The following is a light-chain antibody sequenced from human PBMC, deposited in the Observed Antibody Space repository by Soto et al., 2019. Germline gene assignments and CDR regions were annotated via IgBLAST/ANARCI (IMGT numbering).Light chain of an antibody. V-gene: IGKV1-5*03. CDR2: KAS. CDR1: QSISSW. CDR3: QQYTSYMWT. Sequence: DIQMTQSPSTLSASVGDRVTITCRASQSISSWLAWYQQKPGKAPKLLIYKASNLESGVPSRFSGSGSGTEFTLTISSLQPDDFATYYCQQYTSYMWTFGQGTKVEIK. J-gene: IGKJ1*01.